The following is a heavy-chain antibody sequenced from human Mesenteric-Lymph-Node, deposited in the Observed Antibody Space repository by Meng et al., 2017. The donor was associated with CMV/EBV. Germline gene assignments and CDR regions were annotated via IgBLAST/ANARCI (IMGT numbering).Heavy chain of an antibody. Sequence: SISSSNWWSWGRQTPGKGLEWIREIYHSGNTQDNTSLKSRVTMSGDKSKNQFSLKLSSVTAADTAVYYCTSRRGDDYGDYFEGWFDPWGQGTLVTVSS. CDR1: SISSSNW. D-gene: IGHD4-17*01. CDR2: IYHSGNT. CDR3: TSRRGDDYGDYFEGWFDP. V-gene: IGHV4-4*02. J-gene: IGHJ5*02.